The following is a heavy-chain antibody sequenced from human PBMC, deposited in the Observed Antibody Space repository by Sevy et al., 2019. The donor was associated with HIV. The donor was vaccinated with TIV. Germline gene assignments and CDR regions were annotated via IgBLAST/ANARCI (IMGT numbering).Heavy chain of an antibody. CDR3: ATLGGSSSSYFDYGMDV. CDR2: ISYDGNNK. CDR1: GFTFSSYA. J-gene: IGHJ6*02. Sequence: GGSLRLSCAASGFTFSSYAMHWVRQAPGKGLEWMAVISYDGNNKYYTDSVKGRFTISRDNSKNTLYLQMNSLRAEDTAVYYCATLGGSSSSYFDYGMDVWGQGTTVTVSS. D-gene: IGHD6-6*01. V-gene: IGHV3-30-3*01.